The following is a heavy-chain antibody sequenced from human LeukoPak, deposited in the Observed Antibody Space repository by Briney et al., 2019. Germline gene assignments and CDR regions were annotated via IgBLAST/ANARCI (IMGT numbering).Heavy chain of an antibody. V-gene: IGHV4-59*01. D-gene: IGHD2-2*01. Sequence: PSETLSLTCTVSGGSISSYYWSWIRQPPGKGLEWIGYIYYSGSTNYNPPLKSRVTISVDTSKNQFSLKLSSVTAADTAVYYCARNGCSSTSCSNYYYYYMDVWGKGTTVTVSS. CDR1: GGSISSYY. CDR2: IYYSGST. CDR3: ARNGCSSTSCSNYYYYYMDV. J-gene: IGHJ6*03.